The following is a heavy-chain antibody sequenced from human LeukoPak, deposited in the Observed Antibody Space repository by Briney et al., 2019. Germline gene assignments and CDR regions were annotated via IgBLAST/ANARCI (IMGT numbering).Heavy chain of an antibody. Sequence: SETLSLTCTVSGGSISSSDYYWGWIRQPPGKGLEWIGSTYYGGSTYYNPSLKSRVTISVDTSMNQFSLKLSFVTTADTAVYYCARALGYCSGGSCTRGYNWFDPWGQGTLVTVPS. CDR2: TYYGGST. CDR1: GGSISSSDYY. D-gene: IGHD2-15*01. J-gene: IGHJ5*02. V-gene: IGHV4-39*01. CDR3: ARALGYCSGGSCTRGYNWFDP.